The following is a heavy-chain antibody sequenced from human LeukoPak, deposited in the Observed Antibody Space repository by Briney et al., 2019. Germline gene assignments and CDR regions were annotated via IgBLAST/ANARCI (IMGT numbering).Heavy chain of an antibody. J-gene: IGHJ6*02. Sequence: SETLSLTCTVSGGSISSGDYYWSWIRQPPGKGLEWIGYIYYSGSTYYNPSLKSRVTISADTSKNQFSLKLSSVTAADTAAYYCARWYDTYGMDVWGQGTTVTVSS. D-gene: IGHD1-1*01. V-gene: IGHV4-30-4*01. CDR3: ARWYDTYGMDV. CDR1: GGSISSGDYY. CDR2: IYYSGST.